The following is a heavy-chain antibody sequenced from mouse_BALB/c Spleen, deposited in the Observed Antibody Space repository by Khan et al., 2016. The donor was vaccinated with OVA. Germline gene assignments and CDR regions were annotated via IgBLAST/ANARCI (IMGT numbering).Heavy chain of an antibody. J-gene: IGHJ4*01. V-gene: IGHV5-12-2*01. D-gene: IGHD1-1*01. CDR1: GFTFSSYT. Sequence: EVELVESGGDLVQPGGSLKLSCAASGFTFSSYTMSWVRQTPEKRLEWVAFISTGGCSTYYPDTVKGRFTISRDNSKNTLYLQMSSLKSEDTAMYSCASASTTEYYYVMVYWGQGTSVTVSS. CDR3: ASASTTEYYYVMVY. CDR2: ISTGGCST.